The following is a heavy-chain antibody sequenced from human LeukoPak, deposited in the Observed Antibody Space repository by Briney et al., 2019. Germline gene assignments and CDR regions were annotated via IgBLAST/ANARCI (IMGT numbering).Heavy chain of an antibody. D-gene: IGHD6-13*01. CDR2: ISNTGAII. Sequence: GGSLRLSCAASGFTFSDYYMSWIRQAPGKGLEWVSCISNTGAIIYYADSVKGRFTLSRDNAKNSLYLQMNSLRAEDTAVYYCARAKFRYSSSWPYYFDYWGQGTLVTVSS. CDR1: GFTFSDYY. V-gene: IGHV3-11*04. CDR3: ARAKFRYSSSWPYYFDY. J-gene: IGHJ4*02.